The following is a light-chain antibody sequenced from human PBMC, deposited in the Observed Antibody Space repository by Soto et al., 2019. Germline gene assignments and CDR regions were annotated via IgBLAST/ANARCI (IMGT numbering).Light chain of an antibody. CDR3: QQYSSYLYT. CDR2: KAS. CDR1: QSISTL. V-gene: IGKV1-5*03. J-gene: IGKJ2*01. Sequence: DIQVTQSPSTLSASVGDRVTITCRASQSISTLLAWYQQKPGKGPKLLISKASSLDGGVPSRFSGSGSGTEFSLTISSLQPDDFATYYCQQYSSYLYTFGQGTKLEI.